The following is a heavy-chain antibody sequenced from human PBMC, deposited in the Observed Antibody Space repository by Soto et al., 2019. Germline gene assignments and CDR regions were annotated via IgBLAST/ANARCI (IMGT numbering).Heavy chain of an antibody. D-gene: IGHD6-13*01. J-gene: IGHJ6*02. CDR1: GGTFSSYA. CDR3: ARARYSSSWDPSAGYYYYGMDV. Sequence: ASVKVSCKASGGTFSSYAMSWVRQAPGQGLEWMGGIIPIFGTANYAQKFQGRVTITADESTSTAYMELSSLRSEDTAVYYCARARYSSSWDPSAGYYYYGMDVWGQGTTVTVSS. CDR2: IIPIFGTA. V-gene: IGHV1-69*13.